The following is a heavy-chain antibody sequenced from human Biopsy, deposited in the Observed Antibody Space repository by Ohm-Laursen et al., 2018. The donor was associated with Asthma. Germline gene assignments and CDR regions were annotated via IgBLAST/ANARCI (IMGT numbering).Heavy chain of an antibody. CDR3: ARTYFDFLTGQVHDAFAM. Sequence: ASVKVSCKASGYTFINYAIHWVRQAPGHSLEWMGWINAANGNTKYSQKFQGRLTISRDTSASTAYMDLSSLRSEDTAVYYCARTYFDFLTGQVHDAFAMWGQGIMVTVSS. CDR1: GYTFINYA. J-gene: IGHJ3*02. V-gene: IGHV1-3*01. CDR2: INAANGNT. D-gene: IGHD3-9*01.